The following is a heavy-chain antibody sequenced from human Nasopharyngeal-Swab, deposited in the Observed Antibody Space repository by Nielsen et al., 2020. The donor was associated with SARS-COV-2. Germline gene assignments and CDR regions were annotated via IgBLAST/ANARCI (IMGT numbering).Heavy chain of an antibody. V-gene: IGHV3-73*01. D-gene: IGHD3-3*01. J-gene: IGHJ4*02. Sequence: GESLKISCAASGFTFSGSAMHWVRQASGKGLEWVGRIRSKANSYATAYAASVKGRFTISRDNSKNTLYLQMNSLRAEDTAVYYCAKPKRNVLRFLEWLLPFDYWGQGTLVTVSS. CDR1: GFTFSGSA. CDR3: AKPKRNVLRFLEWLLPFDY. CDR2: IRSKANSYAT.